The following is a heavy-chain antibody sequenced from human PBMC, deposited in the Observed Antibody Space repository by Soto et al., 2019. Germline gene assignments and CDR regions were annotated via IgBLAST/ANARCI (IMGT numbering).Heavy chain of an antibody. CDR1: GGSISSSSYY. CDR2: IYYSGST. J-gene: IGHJ3*02. Sequence: QLQLQESGPGLVKPSETLSLTCTVSGGSISSSSYYWGWIRQPPGKGLEWIGSIYYSGSTHYNPSLKSRVTISGDTSKIRFSLKLSSVTAADTAVYYCARRDDYGDYPGAFDIWGQGTMVTVSS. CDR3: ARRDDYGDYPGAFDI. V-gene: IGHV4-39*01. D-gene: IGHD4-17*01.